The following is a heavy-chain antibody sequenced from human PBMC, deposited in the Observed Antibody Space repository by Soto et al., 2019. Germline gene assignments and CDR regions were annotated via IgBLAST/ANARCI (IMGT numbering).Heavy chain of an antibody. CDR2: IKSKTDGGTT. CDR1: DFAFTNAW. D-gene: IGHD4-17*01. CDR3: TTDSYMTNIIVRFDY. J-gene: IGHJ4*01. Sequence: GGSLRLSCAASDFAFTNAWINWVRQAPGKGLGWVGRIKSKTDGGTTDFAAPVKGRFAISRDDSKNMVYLEMNSLKTEDTAIYYCTTDSYMTNIIVRFDYWGHGTLVTVSS. V-gene: IGHV3-15*07.